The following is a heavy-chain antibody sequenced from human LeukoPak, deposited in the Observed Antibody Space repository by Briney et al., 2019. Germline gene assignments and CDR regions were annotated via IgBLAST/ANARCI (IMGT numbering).Heavy chain of an antibody. Sequence: ASVKVSCKASGYTFTSYGISWVRQAPGQGLEWMGWISAYNGNTNYAQKLQGRVTMTRDMSTSTDYMELSSLRSEDTAVYYCARVKSYYYDTSDKDAFDIWGQGTMVTVSS. V-gene: IGHV1-18*01. D-gene: IGHD3-22*01. CDR3: ARVKSYYYDTSDKDAFDI. CDR1: GYTFTSYG. CDR2: ISAYNGNT. J-gene: IGHJ3*02.